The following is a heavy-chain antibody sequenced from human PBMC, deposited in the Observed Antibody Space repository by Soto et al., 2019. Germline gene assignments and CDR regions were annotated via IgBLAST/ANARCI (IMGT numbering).Heavy chain of an antibody. Sequence: QVQLGQSGAEVKKPGASVKVTCKAYGYTFTSSGISWVRQAPGQGLEWMGWTSAYNGNTNYAQKLQGRVTMTTDTSTSTAYMELRSLRSDDTAVYFCARDSSGWYGEGYWGQGTLVTVSS. V-gene: IGHV1-18*01. D-gene: IGHD6-19*01. J-gene: IGHJ4*02. CDR2: TSAYNGNT. CDR1: GYTFTSSG. CDR3: ARDSSGWYGEGY.